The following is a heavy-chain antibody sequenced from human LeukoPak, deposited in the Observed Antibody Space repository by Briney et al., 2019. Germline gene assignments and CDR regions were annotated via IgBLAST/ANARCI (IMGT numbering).Heavy chain of an antibody. CDR3: ASHPNSIFGMDV. D-gene: IGHD2/OR15-2a*01. J-gene: IGHJ6*02. V-gene: IGHV1-69*04. CDR2: IIPIRGIA. Sequence: GSSVKVSCKASGGTFSSYAISWVRQAPGQGLEWMGRIIPIRGIANYAQKFQGRVTITADKSTSTAYMELSSLRSEDTAVYYCASHPNSIFGMDVWGQGTTVTVSS. CDR1: GGTFSSYA.